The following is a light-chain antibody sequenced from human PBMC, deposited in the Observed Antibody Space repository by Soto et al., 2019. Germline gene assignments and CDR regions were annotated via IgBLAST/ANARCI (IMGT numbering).Light chain of an antibody. CDR2: EVS. CDR3: SSYAGSNNLV. CDR1: SSDVGGYNY. J-gene: IGLJ2*01. V-gene: IGLV2-8*01. Sequence: QSALTQPPSASGSPGQSVTISCTGTSSDVGGYNYVSWYQHHPGKAPKFMIYEVSKRPSGVPDSFSGSKSGNTASLTVSGLQAEDEADYYCSSYAGSNNLVFGGGTKLTVL.